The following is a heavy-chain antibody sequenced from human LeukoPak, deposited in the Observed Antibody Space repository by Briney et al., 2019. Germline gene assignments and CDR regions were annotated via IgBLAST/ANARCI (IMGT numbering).Heavy chain of an antibody. D-gene: IGHD3-10*01. V-gene: IGHV3-23*01. CDR2: ISSSARSA. Sequence: GGSLRLSCEVSGFTFSNFAMNWVRQAPGKGLEWVSSISSSARSAAYGDSVRGRFTISRVNAENTLYLQMNNLRDDDTAIYYCAKDQRSGEYNFGWGPFDIWGQGTMVTVSS. CDR1: GFTFSNFA. J-gene: IGHJ3*02. CDR3: AKDQRSGEYNFGWGPFDI.